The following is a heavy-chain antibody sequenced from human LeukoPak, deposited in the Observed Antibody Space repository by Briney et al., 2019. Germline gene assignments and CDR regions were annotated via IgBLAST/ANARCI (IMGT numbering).Heavy chain of an antibody. V-gene: IGHV4-59*08. CDR1: GGSISSYY. J-gene: IGHJ4*02. CDR3: ARGVYGDPIDY. Sequence: PSETLSLTCTVSGGSISSYYWSWIRQPPGKGLEWIGYIYYSGSTNYNPSLKSRVTISVDTSKNQFSLKLSSVTAADTAVYYCARGVYGDPIDYWGQGTLVTVSS. D-gene: IGHD4-17*01. CDR2: IYYSGST.